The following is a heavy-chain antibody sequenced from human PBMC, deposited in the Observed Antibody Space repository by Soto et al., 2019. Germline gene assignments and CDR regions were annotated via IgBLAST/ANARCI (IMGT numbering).Heavy chain of an antibody. CDR2: ITWNSRVL. CDR1: GLNFDDFA. V-gene: IGHV3-9*01. Sequence: GGSLRLSWVGTGLNFDDFAMHWVRQVPGKGLEWVSGITWNSRVLAYADSVKGRFTISRDNARNSLYLQMDSLRDEDTALYYCAKGRYDFWSPYYFDSWGQGTLVTVSS. J-gene: IGHJ4*02. CDR3: AKGRYDFWSPYYFDS. D-gene: IGHD3-3*01.